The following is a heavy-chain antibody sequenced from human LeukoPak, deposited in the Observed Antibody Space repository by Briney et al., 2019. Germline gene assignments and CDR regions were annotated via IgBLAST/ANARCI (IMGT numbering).Heavy chain of an antibody. CDR1: GGTFSSYA. Sequence: SVKVSCKASGGTFSSYAISWVRQAPGQGLEWMGRIIPILGIANYAQKFQGRVTITADKSTSTAYMELSSLRSEDTAVYYYASGDPDQYYFDYWGQGTLVTVSS. D-gene: IGHD7-27*01. CDR3: ASGDPDQYYFDY. CDR2: IIPILGIA. J-gene: IGHJ4*02. V-gene: IGHV1-69*04.